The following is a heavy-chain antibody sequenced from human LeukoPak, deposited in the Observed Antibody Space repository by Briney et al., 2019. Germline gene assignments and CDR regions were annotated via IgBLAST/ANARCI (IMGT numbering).Heavy chain of an antibody. Sequence: PSETLSLTCTVSGGSLSSGDYYWSWTRQPPGKGLEWIGYIYYSGSTYYNPSLKSRVTISVDTSKNQFSLKLSSVTAADTAVYYCASLRVTSGADYWGQGTLVTVSS. D-gene: IGHD3-3*01. CDR1: GGSLSSGDYY. J-gene: IGHJ4*02. V-gene: IGHV4-30-4*01. CDR2: IYYSGST. CDR3: ASLRVTSGADY.